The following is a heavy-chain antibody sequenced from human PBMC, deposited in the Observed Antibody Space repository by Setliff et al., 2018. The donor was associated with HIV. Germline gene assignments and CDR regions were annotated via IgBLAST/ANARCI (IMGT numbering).Heavy chain of an antibody. V-gene: IGHV4-34*01. D-gene: IGHD6-6*01. Sequence: SETLSLTCAVFGGSLSGYHWNWIRQPPGKGLEWIGEINHSGNTEYNSSLKSRVSISVDTSKNQFSLKLSSVTAADTAVYYCARRRDYSTVAPRPPNWFDPWGQGTLVTVSS. CDR3: ARRRDYSTVAPRPPNWFDP. J-gene: IGHJ5*02. CDR2: INHSGNT. CDR1: GGSLSGYH.